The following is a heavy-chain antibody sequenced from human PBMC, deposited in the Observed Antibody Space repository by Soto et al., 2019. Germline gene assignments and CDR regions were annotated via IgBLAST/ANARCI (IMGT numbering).Heavy chain of an antibody. CDR1: GFIFSEYY. D-gene: IGHD2-15*01. CDR3: ARRYCSGGICYSGRD. J-gene: IGHJ4*02. CDR2: IRNKVNSYST. Sequence: PGGSLRLSCAASGFIFSEYYMDWFLQAPGKGLEWIGRIRNKVNSYSTEYAASVKGRFTISRDDSQNSLYLQINSLKTEDTAVYYCARRYCSGGICYSGRDWGQGT. V-gene: IGHV3-72*01.